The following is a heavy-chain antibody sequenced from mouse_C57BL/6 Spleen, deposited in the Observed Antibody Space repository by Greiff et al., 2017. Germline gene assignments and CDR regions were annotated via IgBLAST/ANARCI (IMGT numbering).Heavy chain of an antibody. CDR3: AGNYGSSSMDD. Sequence: EVNLVESGGGLVKPGGSLKLSCAASGFTFSSYAMSWVRQTPEKRLEWVATISDGGSYTYYPAHVKGRVTISSDNAKNNQYLQMSHLKSEDTAMYYYAGNYGSSSMDDWGQGTSVTVSS. CDR2: ISDGGSYT. CDR1: GFTFSSYA. V-gene: IGHV5-4*03. D-gene: IGHD1-1*01. J-gene: IGHJ4*01.